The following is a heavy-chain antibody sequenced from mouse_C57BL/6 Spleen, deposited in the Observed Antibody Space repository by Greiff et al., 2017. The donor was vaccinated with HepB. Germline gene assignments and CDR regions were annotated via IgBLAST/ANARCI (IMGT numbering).Heavy chain of an antibody. Sequence: VQLQQSGPELVKPGASVKISCKASGYTFTDYYMNWVKQSHGKSLEWIGDINPNNGGTSYNQKFKGKATLTVDKSSSTAYMELRSLTSEDSAVYYCARNYDGYYAMDYWGQGTSVTVSS. D-gene: IGHD2-3*01. CDR1: GYTFTDYY. CDR3: ARNYDGYYAMDY. J-gene: IGHJ4*01. CDR2: INPNNGGT. V-gene: IGHV1-26*01.